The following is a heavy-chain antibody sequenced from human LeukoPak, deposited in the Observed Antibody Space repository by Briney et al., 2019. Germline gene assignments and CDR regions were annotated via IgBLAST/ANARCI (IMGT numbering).Heavy chain of an antibody. Sequence: ASETLSLTCTVSGGSISSYYWSWIRQPPGKGLEWIGYIYYRGSTNYNPSLKSRVTISVDTSKNQFSLKLSSVTAADTAVYYCARDKRSSSTYYYDSSGFDYWGQGTLVTVSS. V-gene: IGHV4-59*01. J-gene: IGHJ4*02. CDR1: GGSISSYY. D-gene: IGHD3-22*01. CDR2: IYYRGST. CDR3: ARDKRSSSTYYYDSSGFDY.